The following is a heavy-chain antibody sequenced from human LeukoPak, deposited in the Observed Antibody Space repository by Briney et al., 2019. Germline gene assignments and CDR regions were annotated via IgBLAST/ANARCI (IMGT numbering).Heavy chain of an antibody. CDR3: AREEWYDAFDI. D-gene: IGHD3-3*01. J-gene: IGHJ3*02. V-gene: IGHV1-69*05. CDR2: IIPIFGTA. CDR1: GGTFSSYA. Sequence: EASVKVSCKASGGTFSSYAISWVRQAPGQGLEWMGRIIPIFGTANYAQKFQGRVTITTDESTSTAYMELSSLRSEDTAVYYCAREEWYDAFDIWGQGTMVTVSS.